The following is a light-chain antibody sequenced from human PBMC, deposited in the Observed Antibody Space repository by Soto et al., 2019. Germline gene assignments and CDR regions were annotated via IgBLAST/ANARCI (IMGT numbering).Light chain of an antibody. CDR1: QSVSSN. Sequence: EIVMTQSPATLSVSPGERATLSCRASQSVSSNLAGYQQKPGQAPRLLIYVASTRATGIPGRFSGIGSGTEFALTISSLPYEDLAIYYCQQYNSWFSITFGQGTRLEIK. J-gene: IGKJ5*01. V-gene: IGKV3-15*01. CDR3: QQYNSWFSIT. CDR2: VAS.